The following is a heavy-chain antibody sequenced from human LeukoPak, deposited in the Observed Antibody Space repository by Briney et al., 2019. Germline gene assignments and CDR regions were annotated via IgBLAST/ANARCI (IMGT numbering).Heavy chain of an antibody. Sequence: SETLSLTCTVSGGSISSYYWSWIRQPPGKGLEWIGYIYTSGSTNYNPSLKSRVTISVDTSKNQFSLKLSSVTAADTAVYYCARHKVGDGYKDAFDIWGQGTMVTVSS. V-gene: IGHV4-4*09. CDR3: ARHKVGDGYKDAFDI. D-gene: IGHD5-24*01. CDR1: GGSISSYY. CDR2: IYTSGST. J-gene: IGHJ3*02.